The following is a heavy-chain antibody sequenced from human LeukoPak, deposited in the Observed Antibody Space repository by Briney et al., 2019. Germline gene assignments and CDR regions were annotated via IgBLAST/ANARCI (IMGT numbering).Heavy chain of an antibody. Sequence: PGGSLRPSCAASGFTFSNYDMNWVRQAPGKGLEWVASISSGGSYIFYADSVRGRLTISRDNAKNSLFLQMNSLGVDDTAVYYCARGGGSFDSCGQGTLVTVSS. CDR3: ARGGGSFDS. V-gene: IGHV3-21*06. CDR2: ISSGGSYI. CDR1: GFTFSNYD. D-gene: IGHD2-15*01. J-gene: IGHJ4*02.